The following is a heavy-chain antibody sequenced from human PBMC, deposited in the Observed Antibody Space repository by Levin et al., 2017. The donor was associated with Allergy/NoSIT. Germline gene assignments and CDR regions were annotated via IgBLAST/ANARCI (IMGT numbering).Heavy chain of an antibody. Sequence: GGSLRLSCAASGFTFSSYAMHWVRQAPGKGLEWVAVISYDGSNKYYADSVKGRFTISRDNSKNTLYLQMNSLRAEDTAVYYCARDSLQATVTTGWFDPWGQGTLVTVSS. J-gene: IGHJ5*02. CDR3: ARDSLQATVTTGWFDP. CDR1: GFTFSSYA. D-gene: IGHD4-17*01. V-gene: IGHV3-30-3*01. CDR2: ISYDGSNK.